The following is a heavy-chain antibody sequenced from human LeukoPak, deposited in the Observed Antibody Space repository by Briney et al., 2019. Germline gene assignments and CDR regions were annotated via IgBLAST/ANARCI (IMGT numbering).Heavy chain of an antibody. Sequence: GGSLRLSCAASGFTFSSYGMHWVRQAPGKGLEWVAVIWYDGSNKYYADSVKGRFTISRDNSKNTLYLQMNSLRAEDTAVYYCARDQEQWLVRDYYYSMDVWGQGTTVTVSS. V-gene: IGHV3-33*01. CDR3: ARDQEQWLVRDYYYSMDV. CDR1: GFTFSSYG. J-gene: IGHJ6*02. D-gene: IGHD6-19*01. CDR2: IWYDGSNK.